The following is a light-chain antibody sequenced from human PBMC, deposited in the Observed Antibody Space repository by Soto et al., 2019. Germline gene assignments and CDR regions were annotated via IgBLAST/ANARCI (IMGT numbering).Light chain of an antibody. Sequence: QSALTQPASVSGSPGQSITISCTGTSSDIGSYNLVSWYQHHPGKAPKLMIYEGSKRPLGVSNRFSGSRSGNTASLTISGLQADDEADYYCCSYAGSNTFVVFGGGTKLTVL. CDR2: EGS. CDR1: SSDIGSYNL. J-gene: IGLJ2*01. CDR3: CSYAGSNTFVV. V-gene: IGLV2-23*03.